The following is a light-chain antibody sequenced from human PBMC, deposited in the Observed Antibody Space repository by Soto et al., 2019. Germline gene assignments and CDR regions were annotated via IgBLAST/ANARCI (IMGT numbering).Light chain of an antibody. Sequence: EIVLTQSPATLSLSPGERATLSCRASQSVSSYLAWYQQKPGRAPRLLIYDASDRATGIPARFSGSGSGTDFTLTISSLETEDFAVYYCQQRSNWPRTFGQGTKVEIK. CDR3: QQRSNWPRT. J-gene: IGKJ1*01. V-gene: IGKV3-11*01. CDR1: QSVSSY. CDR2: DAS.